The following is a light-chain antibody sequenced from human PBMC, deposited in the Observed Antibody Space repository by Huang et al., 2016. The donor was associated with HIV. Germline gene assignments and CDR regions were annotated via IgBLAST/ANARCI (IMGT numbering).Light chain of an antibody. CDR3: QQYGSSVVT. CDR1: QSFSSNY. V-gene: IGKV3-20*01. Sequence: EIVLTQSPGTLSLSPGERATLSCRASQSFSSNYLAWYQQKPGQAPRLLIEGASSRATGIPDRFSGSGSGTDFTLIISRLEPEDFAVYYCQQYGSSVVTFGQGTKVEVK. J-gene: IGKJ1*01. CDR2: GAS.